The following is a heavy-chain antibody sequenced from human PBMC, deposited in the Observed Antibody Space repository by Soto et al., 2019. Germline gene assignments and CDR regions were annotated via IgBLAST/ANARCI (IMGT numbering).Heavy chain of an antibody. CDR2: ISAYNGNT. D-gene: IGHD2-15*01. J-gene: IGHJ4*02. V-gene: IGHV1-18*01. CDR3: ARGGTPMDY. CDR1: GYTFTNCG. Sequence: QVQLVQSGAEVKKPGASVKVSCKASGYTFTNCGISWVRQAPGQGLEWMGWISAYNGNTNYAQNFQGRVIMTTDTSTRTDNMEMSSLRADDTAVYYCARGGTPMDYWGQGTLVTVSS.